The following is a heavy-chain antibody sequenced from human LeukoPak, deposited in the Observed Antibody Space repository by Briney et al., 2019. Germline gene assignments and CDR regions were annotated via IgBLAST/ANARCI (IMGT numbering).Heavy chain of an antibody. CDR1: GFTFSSYW. CDR2: INSDGSFT. J-gene: IGHJ3*01. D-gene: IGHD3-16*01. CDR3: ARGGTRVAFGF. Sequence: GGSLRLSCAASGFTFSSYWMHWVRQAPGKGLVWVSRINSDGSFTNYADSVKGRFTISRDNSKNTLYLQMNSLRAEDTAVYYCARGGTRVAFGFWGQGTMVTVSS. V-gene: IGHV3-74*01.